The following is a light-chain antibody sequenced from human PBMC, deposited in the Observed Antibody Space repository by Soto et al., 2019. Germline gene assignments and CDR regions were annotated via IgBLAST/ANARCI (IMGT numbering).Light chain of an antibody. Sequence: HSVLTQPPSASGTPGQRVTITCSGSSSNIGTNTVRWYRQLPGTAPKVLVYNDHERPSGVPDRFSGSKSGTSASLAISGLQSEDEADYYCAAWDDSLWVFGGGTKLTVL. CDR3: AAWDDSLWV. J-gene: IGLJ3*02. V-gene: IGLV1-44*01. CDR2: NDH. CDR1: SSNIGTNT.